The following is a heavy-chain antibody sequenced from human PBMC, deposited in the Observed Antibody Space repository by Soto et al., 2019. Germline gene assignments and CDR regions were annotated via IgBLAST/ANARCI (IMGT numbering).Heavy chain of an antibody. CDR1: GFTFDDYA. CDR2: ISWDSGRI. J-gene: IGHJ4*02. V-gene: IGHV3-9*01. Sequence: PGGSLRLSCAASGFTFDDYAMYWVRQGPGKGLEWVSGISWDSGRIGYADSVKGRFTISRDNAENSLFLQMNSLRDEDTASYYCARSVAGHFDYWGQGALVTVSS. D-gene: IGHD6-19*01. CDR3: ARSVAGHFDY.